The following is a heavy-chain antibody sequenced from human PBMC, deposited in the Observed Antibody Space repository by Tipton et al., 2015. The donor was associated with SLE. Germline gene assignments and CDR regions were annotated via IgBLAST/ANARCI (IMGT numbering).Heavy chain of an antibody. Sequence: TLSLTCNVSSGSITSYYWNWIRQFPGKGLEWIGNVYYSGTTNYNPSLKSRVTISINTSKNQFSLKLSSVTAADTAVYYCARGPPRLVWYYFDYWGQGTLVTVSS. J-gene: IGHJ4*02. CDR3: ARGPPRLVWYYFDY. CDR1: SGSITSYY. CDR2: VYYSGTT. V-gene: IGHV4-59*01. D-gene: IGHD3-16*01.